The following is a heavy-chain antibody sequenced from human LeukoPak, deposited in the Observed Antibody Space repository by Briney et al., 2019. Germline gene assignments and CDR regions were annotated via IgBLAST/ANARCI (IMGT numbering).Heavy chain of an antibody. J-gene: IGHJ4*02. D-gene: IGHD3-10*01. V-gene: IGHV4-59*12. CDR2: IYYSGST. Sequence: PSETLSLTCTVSGGSISSYYWSWIRQPPGKGLEWIGYIYYSGSTNYNPSPKSRVTISVDTSKNQFSLKLSSVTAADTAVYYCARGPLWFGDYWGQGTLVTVSS. CDR3: ARGPLWFGDY. CDR1: GGSISSYY.